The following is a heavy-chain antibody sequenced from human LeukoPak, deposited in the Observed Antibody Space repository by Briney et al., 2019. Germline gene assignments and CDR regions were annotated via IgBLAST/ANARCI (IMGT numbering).Heavy chain of an antibody. V-gene: IGHV4-34*01. J-gene: IGHJ4*02. Sequence: SETLSLTCAVYGGSFSGYYWSWIRKPPGKALEWIGEINHSGSTNYNPSLKSRVTISVDTSKNQFSMKVSSETAAVKAVYYCVRIRVGLFCRWLQSFDYWGQGTLVTVSS. CDR3: VRIRVGLFCRWLQSFDY. CDR2: INHSGST. D-gene: IGHD2-15*01. CDR1: GGSFSGYY.